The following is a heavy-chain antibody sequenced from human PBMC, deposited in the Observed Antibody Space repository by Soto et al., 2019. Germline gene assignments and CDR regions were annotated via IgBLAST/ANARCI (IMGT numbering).Heavy chain of an antibody. J-gene: IGHJ3*02. CDR3: APHVSCSGGSCQYDAFAI. V-gene: IGHV3-23*01. D-gene: IGHD2-15*01. CDR1: GFTFSAYP. CDR2: IRDTGLNT. Sequence: PGGSLRLSCVASGFTFSAYPMTWVRQAPGKGLEWVSAIRDTGLNTYYADSVNGRFTISRDNSKNTVFLQMNSLGAEDTAAYYCAPHVSCSGGSCQYDAFAIRGQGTMVTVS.